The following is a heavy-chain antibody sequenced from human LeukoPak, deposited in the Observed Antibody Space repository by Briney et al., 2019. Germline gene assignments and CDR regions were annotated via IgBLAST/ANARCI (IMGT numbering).Heavy chain of an antibody. J-gene: IGHJ6*04. CDR3: TTERSYYDILTGYYRYYYGMDV. CDR2: IKSKADDGTT. CDR1: GFTFSNAC. V-gene: IGHV3-15*01. Sequence: GGSLRLSCAASGFTFSNACMSWVRQAPGKGLEWVGRIKSKADDGTTDYAAHGKDRFYISRDDSKNTMYLQMNNLKTEDTAVYYCTTERSYYDILTGYYRYYYGMDVWGKGTTVTVSS. D-gene: IGHD3-9*01.